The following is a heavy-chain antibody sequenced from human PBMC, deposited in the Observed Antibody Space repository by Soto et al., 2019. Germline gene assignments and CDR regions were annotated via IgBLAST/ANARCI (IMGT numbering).Heavy chain of an antibody. CDR2: IIPIFGTA. CDR3: ARELGEEEWGGNWFDP. Sequence: QVQLVQSGAEVKKPGSSVKVSCKASGGTFSSYAISWVRQAPGQGLEWMGGIIPIFGTANYAQKFQGRVTITADESRSTAYMELSSLRSEDTAVYYCARELGEEEWGGNWFDPWGQGTLVTVSS. V-gene: IGHV1-69*01. J-gene: IGHJ5*02. CDR1: GGTFSSYA. D-gene: IGHD3-16*01.